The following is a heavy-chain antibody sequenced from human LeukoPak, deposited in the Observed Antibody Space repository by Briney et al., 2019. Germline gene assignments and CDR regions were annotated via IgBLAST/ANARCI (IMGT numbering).Heavy chain of an antibody. Sequence: ASVKVSSKASGYTFTSYAMHWVRQAPGQRLEWMGWINAGNGNTKYSQKFQGRVTITRDTSASTAYMELSSLRSEDTAVYYCARASRYCSGGSCYFLPFDYWGQGTLVTVSS. D-gene: IGHD2-15*01. CDR2: INAGNGNT. V-gene: IGHV1-3*01. J-gene: IGHJ4*02. CDR1: GYTFTSYA. CDR3: ARASRYCSGGSCYFLPFDY.